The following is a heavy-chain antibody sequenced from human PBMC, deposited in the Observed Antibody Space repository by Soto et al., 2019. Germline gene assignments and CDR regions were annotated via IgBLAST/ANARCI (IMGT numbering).Heavy chain of an antibody. V-gene: IGHV3-30*18. CDR3: AKALLDAGYYNPIGDIDY. J-gene: IGHJ4*02. CDR2: ISYDGSNK. D-gene: IGHD3-9*01. Sequence: GGSLRLSCAASGFTFSSYGMHWVRQAPGKGLEWVAVISYDGSNKYYADSVKGRFTISRDNSKNALYLQMNSLRAEDTAVYYCAKALLDAGYYNPIGDIDYWGQGTLVTVSS. CDR1: GFTFSSYG.